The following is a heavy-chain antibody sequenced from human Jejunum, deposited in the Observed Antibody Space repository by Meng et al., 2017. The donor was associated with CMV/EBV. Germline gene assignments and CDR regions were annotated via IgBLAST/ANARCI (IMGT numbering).Heavy chain of an antibody. Sequence: ASGFNFRNYELNWVRQAPGKGLEWIAYISSSGNDLNYADSVKGRFTISRDNAKNSLYLQMDSLRAEDTAVYYCARGDYDFWGGYWGQGTLVTVSS. CDR3: ARGDYDFWGGY. D-gene: IGHD3-3*01. CDR1: GFNFRNYE. CDR2: ISSSGNDL. V-gene: IGHV3-48*03. J-gene: IGHJ4*02.